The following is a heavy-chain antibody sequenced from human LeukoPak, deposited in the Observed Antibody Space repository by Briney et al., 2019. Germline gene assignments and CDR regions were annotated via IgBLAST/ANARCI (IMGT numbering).Heavy chain of an antibody. CDR3: ARRAATERGHSYGLDY. CDR1: GFTFSDYY. V-gene: IGHV3-11*04. J-gene: IGHJ4*02. CDR2: ISSSGSTI. Sequence: GGSLRLSCAASGFTFSDYYMSWIRQAPGNGLEWVSYISSSGSTIYYADSVKGRFTISRDNAKNSLYLQMNSLRAEDTAIYYCARRAATERGHSYGLDYWGQGTLVTVSS. D-gene: IGHD5-18*01.